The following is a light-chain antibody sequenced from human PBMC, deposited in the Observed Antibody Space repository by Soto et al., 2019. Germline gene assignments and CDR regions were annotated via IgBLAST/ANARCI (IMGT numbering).Light chain of an antibody. V-gene: IGKV4-1*01. CDR1: QSVLYSSKNKNY. CDR3: QQYGSSPRS. Sequence: DIVMTQSPDSLAVSLGERATINCKSSQSVLYSSKNKNYLAWYQQKPGQAPRLLIYGASSRATGIPDRFSGSGSGTDFTLTISRLEPEDFAVYYCQQYGSSPRSFGQGTRLEIK. J-gene: IGKJ5*01. CDR2: GAS.